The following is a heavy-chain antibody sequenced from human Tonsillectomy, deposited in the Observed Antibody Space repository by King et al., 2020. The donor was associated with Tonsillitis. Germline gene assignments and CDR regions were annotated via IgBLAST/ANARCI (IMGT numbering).Heavy chain of an antibody. J-gene: IGHJ4*02. V-gene: IGHV3-30*04. CDR3: ARVPIRYSGDSDLWDFDY. CDR1: GFTFSSHA. D-gene: IGHD4-23*01. Sequence: VQLVESGGGVVQPGGSLRLSCAASGFTFSSHAMHWVRQTPGRGLEWVAVTSYHGRNKYYADSVRGRFTISRDNSKSTLYLQMNSLRPDDTAVYYCARVPIRYSGDSDLWDFDYWGQGTLVTVSS. CDR2: TSYHGRNK.